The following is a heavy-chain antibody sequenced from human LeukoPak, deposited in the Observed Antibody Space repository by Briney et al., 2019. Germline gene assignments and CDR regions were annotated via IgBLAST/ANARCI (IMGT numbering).Heavy chain of an antibody. D-gene: IGHD6-19*01. CDR2: IIPILGIA. CDR3: ARVLAVAGTGFDY. CDR1: GGTFSSYA. J-gene: IGHJ4*02. Sequence: ASVKVSCKASGGTFSSYAISWVRQAPGQGLEWMGRIIPILGIANYAQKFQGRVTITADKSTSTAYMELSSLRSEDTAVYYCARVLAVAGTGFDYWGQGTLVTVSS. V-gene: IGHV1-69*04.